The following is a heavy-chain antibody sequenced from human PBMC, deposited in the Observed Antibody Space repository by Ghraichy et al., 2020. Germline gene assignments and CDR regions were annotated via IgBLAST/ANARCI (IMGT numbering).Heavy chain of an antibody. CDR1: GGSFSGYY. D-gene: IGHD6-6*01. V-gene: IGHV4-34*01. CDR2: INHSGST. J-gene: IGHJ5*02. CDR3: ARGGGVYSSSSTYNWFDP. Sequence: SETLSLTCAVYGGSFSGYYWSWIRKPPGKGLEWIGEINHSGSTNYNPSLKSRVTISVDTSKNQFSLKLSSVTAADTAVYYCARGGGVYSSSSTYNWFDPWGQGTLVTVSS.